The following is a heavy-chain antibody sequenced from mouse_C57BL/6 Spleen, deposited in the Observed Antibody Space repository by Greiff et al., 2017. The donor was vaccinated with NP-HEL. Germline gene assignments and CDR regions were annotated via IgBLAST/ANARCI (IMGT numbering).Heavy chain of an antibody. J-gene: IGHJ1*03. CDR3: ANWDLYFDV. CDR2: IYPGSGNT. D-gene: IGHD4-1*01. Sequence: VQLQQSGAELVRPGASVKLSCKASGYTFTDYYINWVKQRPGQGLEWIARIYPGSGNTYYNEKFKGKATPTAEKSSSTAYMQLSSLPSADSSVYFCANWDLYFDVWGTGTTVNVAS. V-gene: IGHV1-76*01. CDR1: GYTFTDYY.